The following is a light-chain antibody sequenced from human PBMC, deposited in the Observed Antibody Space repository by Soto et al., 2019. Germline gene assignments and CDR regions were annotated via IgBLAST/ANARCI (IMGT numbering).Light chain of an antibody. CDR3: MQGTHWPST. Sequence: DVVMTQSPLSLPVTLGQPASISCRSSQSLVYSDGNTYLNWFQQRPGQSPRRLIYKVSNRDSGVPDRFSGGGLGTDFTLKISRVEAEYVGVYYCMQGTHWPSTFGQGPKVDIK. CDR2: KVS. CDR1: QSLVYSDGNTY. V-gene: IGKV2-30*01. J-gene: IGKJ1*01.